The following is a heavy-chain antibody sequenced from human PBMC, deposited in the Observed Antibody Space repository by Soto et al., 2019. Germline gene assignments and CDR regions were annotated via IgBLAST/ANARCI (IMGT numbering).Heavy chain of an antibody. CDR3: ARGRGDCYSQHWYFDL. V-gene: IGHV4-34*01. J-gene: IGHJ2*01. CDR1: GGSFSGYY. Sequence: QVHLQQWGAGLLKPSETLSLTCAVYGGSFSGYYWSWIRQPPGKGLEWIGEINHSGSTNYNPSLKSRVSISVGTSNNQFSLKLSSVTAADTAVYYCARGRGDCYSQHWYFDLWGRGTLVTVSS. D-gene: IGHD3-10*01. CDR2: INHSGST.